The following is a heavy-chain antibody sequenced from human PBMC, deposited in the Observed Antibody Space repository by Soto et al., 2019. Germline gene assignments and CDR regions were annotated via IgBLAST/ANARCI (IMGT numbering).Heavy chain of an antibody. CDR1: GYTFTSYG. CDR3: AREDPPSLT. J-gene: IGHJ5*02. CDR2: ISASNGNT. D-gene: IGHD2-2*01. V-gene: IGHV1-18*01. Sequence: QVQLVQSGAEVKKPGASVKVSCKASGYTFTSYGISWVRQAPGQGLEWMGWISASNGNTNYAQKLEGRVTMPTDTSTSTAYMELRRLRSDDTAVYSCAREDPPSLTWGQGTLVTVSS.